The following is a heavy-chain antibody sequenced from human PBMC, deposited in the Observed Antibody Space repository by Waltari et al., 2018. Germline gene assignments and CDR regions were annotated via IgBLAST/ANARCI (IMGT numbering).Heavy chain of an antibody. CDR3: ARASGWIYFQH. CDR1: GGSISSGSYY. J-gene: IGHJ1*01. V-gene: IGHV4-61*02. Sequence: QVQLQESGPGLVKPSQTLSLTCTVSGGSISSGSYYWRWIRQPAGKGLEWIGRIYTSGSTNYNPSLKSRVTISVDTSKNQFSLKLSSVTAADTAVYYCARASGWIYFQHWGQGTLVTVSS. CDR2: IYTSGST. D-gene: IGHD3-22*01.